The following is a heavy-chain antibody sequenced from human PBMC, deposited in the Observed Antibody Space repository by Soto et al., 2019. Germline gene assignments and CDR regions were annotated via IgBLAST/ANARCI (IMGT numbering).Heavy chain of an antibody. CDR3: ERYRDPRISGSYYTK. Sequence: ASVMVSCKASGYTFTRYGISWVRQAPGQGLEWMGWISAYTGNTIYAQTVQGRVTMTTDTSTSTAYMELSSLRSDDTAVYYCERYRDPRISGSYYTKWGQGTLVTVSS. J-gene: IGHJ4*02. CDR2: ISAYTGNT. D-gene: IGHD1-26*01. V-gene: IGHV1-18*01. CDR1: GYTFTRYG.